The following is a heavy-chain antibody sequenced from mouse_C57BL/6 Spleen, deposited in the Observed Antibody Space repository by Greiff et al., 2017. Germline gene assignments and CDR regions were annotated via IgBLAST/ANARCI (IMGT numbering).Heavy chain of an antibody. CDR2: IYPGDGDT. J-gene: IGHJ2*01. CDR1: GYAFSSSW. D-gene: IGHD2-4*01. V-gene: IGHV1-82*01. CDR3: ARWVYYDYDSYYFDY. Sequence: QVQLQQSGPELVKPGASVKISCKASGYAFSSSWMNWVKQRPGKGLEWIGRIYPGDGDTNYNGKFKGKATLTADKSSSTAYMQLSSLTSEDSAVYFCARWVYYDYDSYYFDYWGQGTTLTVSS.